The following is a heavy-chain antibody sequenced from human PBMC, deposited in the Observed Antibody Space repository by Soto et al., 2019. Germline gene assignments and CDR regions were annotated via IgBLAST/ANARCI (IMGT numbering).Heavy chain of an antibody. J-gene: IGHJ4*02. CDR3: ARESTSGLGYFDY. Sequence: GGSLRLSCAASGFTFSSYGMHWVRQAPGKGLEWVAVIWYDGSNKYYADSVKGRFTISRDNSKNTLYLQMNSLRAEDTAVYYCARESTSGLGYFDYWGQGALVTVSS. D-gene: IGHD3-10*01. CDR1: GFTFSSYG. CDR2: IWYDGSNK. V-gene: IGHV3-33*01.